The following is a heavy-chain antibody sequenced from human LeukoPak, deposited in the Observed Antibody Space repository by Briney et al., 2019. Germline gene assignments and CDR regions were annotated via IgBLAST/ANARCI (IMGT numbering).Heavy chain of an antibody. V-gene: IGHV4-59*01. CDR3: ARGRDDYVWGSYRFDY. J-gene: IGHJ4*02. CDR1: GGPISSYY. D-gene: IGHD3-16*02. Sequence: SETLSLTCTVSGGPISSYYWSWIRQPPGKGLEWIGYIYYSGSTNYNPSLKSRVTISVDTSKNQFSLKLSSVTAADTAVYYCARGRDDYVWGSYRFDYWGQGTLVTVSS. CDR2: IYYSGST.